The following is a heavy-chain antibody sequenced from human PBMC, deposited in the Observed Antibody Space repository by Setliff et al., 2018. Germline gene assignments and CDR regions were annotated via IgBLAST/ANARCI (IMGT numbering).Heavy chain of an antibody. CDR2: IYHSGST. D-gene: IGHD2-15*01. J-gene: IGHJ5*02. CDR1: GGSISSSSYY. CDR3: ARLYIVVVVAATPAWFDP. V-gene: IGHV4-39*07. Sequence: PSETLSLTCTVSGGSISSSSYYWGWIRQPPGKGLVWIGSIYHSGSTYYNPSLKSRVTISVDTSKNQFSLKLSSVTAADTAVYYCARLYIVVVVAATPAWFDPWGQGTLVTVSS.